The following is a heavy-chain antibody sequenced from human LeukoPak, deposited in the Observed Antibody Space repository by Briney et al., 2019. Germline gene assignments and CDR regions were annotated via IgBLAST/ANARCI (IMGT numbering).Heavy chain of an antibody. Sequence: NTSETLSLTCAVYGGSFSGYYWSWIRQPPGKGLEWIGEINHSGSTNYNPSLKSRVTISVDTSKNQFSLKLSSVTAADTAVYYCASNRLGELSYFDYWGQGTLVTVSS. D-gene: IGHD3-16*02. CDR3: ASNRLGELSYFDY. CDR1: GGSFSGYY. J-gene: IGHJ4*02. CDR2: INHSGST. V-gene: IGHV4-34*01.